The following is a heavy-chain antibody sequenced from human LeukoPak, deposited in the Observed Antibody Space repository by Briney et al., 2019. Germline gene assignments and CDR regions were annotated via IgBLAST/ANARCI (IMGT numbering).Heavy chain of an antibody. CDR2: IIPIFATA. Sequence: SVKVSCKASGGTFSSYAISWVRQAPGQGLEWMGGIIPIFATANYAQKFQGRVTITADGSTSTAYMELSSLRSEDTAVYYCAREGPYSSGWLLDYWGQGTLVTVSS. CDR1: GGTFSSYA. J-gene: IGHJ4*02. CDR3: AREGPYSSGWLLDY. D-gene: IGHD6-19*01. V-gene: IGHV1-69*13.